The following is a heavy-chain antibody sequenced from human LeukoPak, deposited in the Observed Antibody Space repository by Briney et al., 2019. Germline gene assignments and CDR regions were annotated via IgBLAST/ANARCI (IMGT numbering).Heavy chain of an antibody. D-gene: IGHD6-13*01. V-gene: IGHV3-7*01. CDR1: GFTFSSYW. CDR2: IKQDGSEK. Sequence: GGSLRLSCAASGFTFSSYWMSRVRQAPGKGLEWVANIKQDGSEKYYVDSVKGRFTISRDNAKNSLYLQMNSLRAEDTAVYYCARGDYSSSWYPYYYYYMDVWGKGTTVTVSS. CDR3: ARGDYSSSWYPYYYYYMDV. J-gene: IGHJ6*03.